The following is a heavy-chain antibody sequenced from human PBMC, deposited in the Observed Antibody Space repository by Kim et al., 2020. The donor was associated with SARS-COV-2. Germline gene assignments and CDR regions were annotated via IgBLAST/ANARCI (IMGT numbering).Heavy chain of an antibody. V-gene: IGHV3-74*01. D-gene: IGHD3-3*01. CDR1: GFTFSSYW. CDR2: ISSDGSNT. CDR3: ARVKDFWSGYYSFLDY. J-gene: IGHJ4*02. Sequence: VGSLRLSCAASGFTFSSYWMHWVRQAPGKGLVWVSRISSDGSNTRYADSVKGRFTISRDNAKNTLYMQMNSLRVEDTAVYYCARVKDFWSGYYSFLDYWGQGTPVTVSS.